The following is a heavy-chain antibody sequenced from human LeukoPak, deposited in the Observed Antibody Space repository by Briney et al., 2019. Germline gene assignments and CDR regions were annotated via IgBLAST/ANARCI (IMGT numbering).Heavy chain of an antibody. CDR2: INQDGSQR. CDR1: GFIFSSSW. CDR3: ARGGYSSFDY. J-gene: IGHJ4*02. D-gene: IGHD3-10*01. Sequence: GGSLRLSCAASGFIFSSSWMSWVRQAPGKGLEWVANINQDGSQRHYVDSVKGRFTISRDNAKNLLYLQMNSLGAEDTAVYYCARGGYSSFDYWGQGTLVTVSS. V-gene: IGHV3-7*01.